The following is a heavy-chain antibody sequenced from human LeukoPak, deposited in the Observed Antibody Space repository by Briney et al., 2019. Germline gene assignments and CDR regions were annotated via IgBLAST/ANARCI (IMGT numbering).Heavy chain of an antibody. D-gene: IGHD6-13*01. CDR3: ARDDPYTAAAVADY. CDR1: GYTISSYG. J-gene: IGHJ4*02. V-gene: IGHV1-18*01. Sequence: ASVKVSCKVLGYTISSYGISWGRQAPGQGLEWMGWISVYNGNTNYAQKVQDRVTMTTDPSTTTAYMELRSLRSDDTAVYYCARDDPYTAAAVADYWGQGTLVTVSS. CDR2: ISVYNGNT.